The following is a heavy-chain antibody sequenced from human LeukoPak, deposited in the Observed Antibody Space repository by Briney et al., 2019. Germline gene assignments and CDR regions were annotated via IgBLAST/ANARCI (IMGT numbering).Heavy chain of an antibody. D-gene: IGHD3-16*01. V-gene: IGHV3-48*04. Sequence: AGGSLRLSCAASGFTFSSYSMNWVRQAPGKGLEWVSYISSSGSTIYYADSVKGRFTISRDNAKNSLYLQMNSLRAEDTAVYYCARGFTDYFDYWGQGTLVTVSS. CDR1: GFTFSSYS. CDR2: ISSSGSTI. CDR3: ARGFTDYFDY. J-gene: IGHJ4*02.